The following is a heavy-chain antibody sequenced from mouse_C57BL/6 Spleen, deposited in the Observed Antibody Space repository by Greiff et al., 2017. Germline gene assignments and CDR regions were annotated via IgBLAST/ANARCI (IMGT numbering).Heavy chain of an antibody. Sequence: EVKLMESGGGLVQPGGSLKLSCAASGFTFSDYYMYWVRQTPEKRLEWVAYISNGGGSTYYPDTVKGRFTISRANAKNTLYLQMSRLKSEDTAMYYSARQETTVVATEWAMDYWSQGTSVTVSS. CDR3: ARQETTVVATEWAMDY. D-gene: IGHD1-1*01. V-gene: IGHV5-12*01. CDR1: GFTFSDYY. J-gene: IGHJ4*01. CDR2: ISNGGGST.